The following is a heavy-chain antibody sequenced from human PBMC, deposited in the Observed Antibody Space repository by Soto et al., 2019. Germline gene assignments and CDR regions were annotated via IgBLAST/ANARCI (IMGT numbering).Heavy chain of an antibody. D-gene: IGHD2-15*01. Sequence: PXESLKISWKGSGYSFTSYWISWVRQMPGEGPEWMGRIDPSDSYTNYSPSFQGHVTISADKSISTAYLQWSSLKASDTAMYYCARPNGYCSGGSCYSSHYGMDVWGQGTTVTVSS. CDR2: IDPSDSYT. CDR3: ARPNGYCSGGSCYSSHYGMDV. V-gene: IGHV5-10-1*01. J-gene: IGHJ6*02. CDR1: GYSFTSYW.